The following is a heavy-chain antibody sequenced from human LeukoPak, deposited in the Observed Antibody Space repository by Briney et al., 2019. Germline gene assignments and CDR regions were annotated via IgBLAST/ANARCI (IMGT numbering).Heavy chain of an antibody. CDR1: GGSFSGYY. V-gene: IGHV4-34*01. J-gene: IGHJ3*02. Sequence: SETLSLTCAVYGGSFSGYYWSWIRQPPGQGLEWIGEINHSGSTNYNPSLTSRVTISVDTSKTQFSLTLSSVAAADMAVYYCASYCSGGSCYHDAFDIWGRGTMVTVSS. CDR2: INHSGST. CDR3: ASYCSGGSCYHDAFDI. D-gene: IGHD2-15*01.